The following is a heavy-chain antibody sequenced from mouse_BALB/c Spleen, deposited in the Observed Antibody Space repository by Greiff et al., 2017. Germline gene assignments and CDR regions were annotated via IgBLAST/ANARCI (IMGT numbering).Heavy chain of an antibody. J-gene: IGHJ2*01. V-gene: IGHV14-3*02. D-gene: IGHD4-1*02. CDR1: GFNIKDTY. CDR2: IDPANGNT. Sequence: VQLQQSGAELVKPGASVKLSCTASGFNIKDTYMHWVKQRPEQGLEWIGRIDPANGNTKYDPKFQGKATITADTSSNTAYLQLSSLTSEDTAVYYCARRQLGPYYFDYWGQGTTLTVSS. CDR3: ARRQLGPYYFDY.